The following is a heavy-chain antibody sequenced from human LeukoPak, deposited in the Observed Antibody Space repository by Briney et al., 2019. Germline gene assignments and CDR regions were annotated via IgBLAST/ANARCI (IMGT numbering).Heavy chain of an antibody. CDR3: AKAQGYFDWLSDY. D-gene: IGHD3-9*01. CDR1: GFTFSSYA. Sequence: GGSLRLSCAASGFTFSSYAMSWVRQAPGKGLEWVSAISGSGGSTYYADSVKGRFTISRDNSRNTLYLQMNSLRAEDTAVYYCAKAQGYFDWLSDYWGQGTLVTVSS. V-gene: IGHV3-23*01. CDR2: ISGSGGST. J-gene: IGHJ4*02.